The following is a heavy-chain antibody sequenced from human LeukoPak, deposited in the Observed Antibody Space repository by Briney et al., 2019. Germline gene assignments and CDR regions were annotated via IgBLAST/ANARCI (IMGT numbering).Heavy chain of an antibody. CDR3: ARAYYDFWSGYFSYYYYMDV. V-gene: IGHV4-61*08. D-gene: IGHD3-3*01. CDR1: GGSISSGGFY. CDR2: IYYSGST. J-gene: IGHJ6*03. Sequence: SETLSLTCTVSGGSISSGGFYWSWIRQHPGKGLEWIGYIYYSGSTNYNPSLKSRVTISVDTSKNQFSLKLSSVTAADTAVYYCARAYYDFWSGYFSYYYYMDVWGKGTTVTVSS.